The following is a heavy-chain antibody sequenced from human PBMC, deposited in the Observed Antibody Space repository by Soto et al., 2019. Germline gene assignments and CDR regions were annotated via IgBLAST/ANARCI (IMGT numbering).Heavy chain of an antibody. Sequence: QVQLVESGGGVVQPGRSLRLSCAASGFTFSSYGMHWVRQSPGKGLEWVAVIWYDGSNKYYADSVKGRFTISRDNSKNTLYLQMNSLRAEDTAVYYCARDSGIVVVPAAMSIDYWGQGTLVTVSS. CDR3: ARDSGIVVVPAAMSIDY. CDR1: GFTFSSYG. J-gene: IGHJ4*02. D-gene: IGHD2-2*01. CDR2: IWYDGSNK. V-gene: IGHV3-33*01.